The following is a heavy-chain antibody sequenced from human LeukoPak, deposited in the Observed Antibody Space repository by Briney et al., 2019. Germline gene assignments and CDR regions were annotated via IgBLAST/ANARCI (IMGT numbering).Heavy chain of an antibody. CDR1: GFTFSSSA. V-gene: IGHV3-23*01. D-gene: IGHD4-17*01. CDR3: ARALYGDYFPYFDY. Sequence: GGSLRLSCAASGFTFSSSAMSWVRQAPGKGLEWVSAFSGSGGSTYYADSVKGRFTISRDNSKNTLYLQMSSLRSEDMAVYYCARALYGDYFPYFDYWGQGTLVTVSS. J-gene: IGHJ4*02. CDR2: FSGSGGST.